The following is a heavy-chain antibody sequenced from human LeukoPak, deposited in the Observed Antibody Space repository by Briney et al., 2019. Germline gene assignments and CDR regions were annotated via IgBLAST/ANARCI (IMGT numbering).Heavy chain of an antibody. J-gene: IGHJ3*02. CDR2: IYYSGST. Sequence: SSETLSLTCTVSGGSISSYYWSWIRQPPGKGLEWMGDIYYSGSTNYNPSLKSRVTISVDTSKKQFSLKLSSVTAADTAVYYCARDQIPAAGRGAFDIWGQGTMVTVSS. CDR1: GGSISSYY. CDR3: ARDQIPAAGRGAFDI. V-gene: IGHV4-59*01. D-gene: IGHD6-13*01.